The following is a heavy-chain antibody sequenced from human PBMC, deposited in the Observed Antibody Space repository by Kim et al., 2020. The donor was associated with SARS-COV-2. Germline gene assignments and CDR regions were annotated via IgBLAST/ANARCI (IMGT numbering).Heavy chain of an antibody. D-gene: IGHD1-1*01. CDR2: ISGSSNKI. CDR3: ARWRWVQSEFDY. V-gene: IGHV3-11*06. Sequence: GGSLRLSCAASGFTFSDYYMNWIRQAPGKGLEWISFISGSSNKIDYADSVKGRFTISRDNAKNSLYLQMNSLRVEDTAIYFCARWRWVQSEFDYWGHGTL. CDR1: GFTFSDYY. J-gene: IGHJ4*01.